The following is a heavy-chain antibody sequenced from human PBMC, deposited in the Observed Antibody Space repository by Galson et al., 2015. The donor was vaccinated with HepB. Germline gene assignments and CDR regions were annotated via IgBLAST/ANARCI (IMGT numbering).Heavy chain of an antibody. V-gene: IGHV3-11*06. J-gene: IGHJ4*02. CDR3: ARVADSHYGDHTHFDA. D-gene: IGHD4-17*01. Sequence: SLRLSCAASGFTFRDYYMSWIRQTPGKGLEWLSYISSNTGTYTNYAAPVKGRLTIPRDNAENSLYLQMSSLRVEDTAVYYCARVADSHYGDHTHFDAWGQGTLVTVSS. CDR2: ISSNTGTYT. CDR1: GFTFRDYY.